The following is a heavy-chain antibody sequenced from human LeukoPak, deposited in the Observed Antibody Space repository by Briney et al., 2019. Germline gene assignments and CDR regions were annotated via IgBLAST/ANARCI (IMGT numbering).Heavy chain of an antibody. Sequence: PSETLSLTCTVSGGSISSSSYYWGWIRQPPGKGLEWIGSIYYSGSTYYNPSLKSRVTISVDTSKNQFSLKLSSVTAADTAVYYCARQKGFGEYYFDYWGQGTLVTVSS. D-gene: IGHD3-10*01. CDR2: IYYSGST. V-gene: IGHV4-39*01. CDR1: GGSISSSSYY. J-gene: IGHJ4*02. CDR3: ARQKGFGEYYFDY.